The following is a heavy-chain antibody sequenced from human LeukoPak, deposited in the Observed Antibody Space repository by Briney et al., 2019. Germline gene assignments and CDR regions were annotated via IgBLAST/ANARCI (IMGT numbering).Heavy chain of an antibody. J-gene: IGHJ3*02. CDR3: ASSLRYFDWYDAFDI. V-gene: IGHV1-69*13. CDR2: IIPIFGTA. CDR1: GGTFSSYA. Sequence: ASVKVSCKASGGTFSSYAISWVRQAPGQGLEWMGGIIPIFGTANYAQKFQGRVTITADESTSTAYMELSSLRSEDTAVYYCASSLRYFDWYDAFDIWGQGAMVTVSS. D-gene: IGHD3-9*01.